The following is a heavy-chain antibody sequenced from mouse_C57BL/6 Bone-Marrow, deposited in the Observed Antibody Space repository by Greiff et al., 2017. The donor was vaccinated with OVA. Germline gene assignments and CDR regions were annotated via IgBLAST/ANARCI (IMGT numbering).Heavy chain of an antibody. Sequence: EVNVVESEGGLVQPGSSLKLSCTASGFTFSDYYMAWVRQVPEKGLEWVANINYDGSSTYYLDSLKSRFIISRDNAKNILYLQMSSLKSEDTATYDCARGDYYGSSYGFAYWGQGTLVTVSA. D-gene: IGHD1-1*01. CDR3: ARGDYYGSSYGFAY. J-gene: IGHJ3*01. CDR2: INYDGSST. V-gene: IGHV5-16*01. CDR1: GFTFSDYY.